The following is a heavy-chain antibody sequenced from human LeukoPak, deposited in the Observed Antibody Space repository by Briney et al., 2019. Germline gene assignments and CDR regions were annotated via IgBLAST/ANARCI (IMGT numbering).Heavy chain of an antibody. D-gene: IGHD4-11*01. CDR1: GGSIDSTNW. V-gene: IGHV4/OR15-8*01. CDR3: ARVDYSNHKRSSYYYGRDV. Sequence: SETLSLTCDVSGGSIDSTNWWNWVRQPPGKGLEWIGEIHHDGRINYNPSLKSRVTLSVDKSKNQFSLRLNSVTAADTAVYYCARVDYSNHKRSSYYYGRDVWGQGTTVTVPS. CDR2: IHHDGRI. J-gene: IGHJ6*02.